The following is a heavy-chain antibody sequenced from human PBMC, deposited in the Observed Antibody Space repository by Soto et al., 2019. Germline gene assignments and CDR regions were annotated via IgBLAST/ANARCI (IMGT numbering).Heavy chain of an antibody. CDR1: GYTFISYD. Sequence: QVQRVQSGAEVKKPGASVKVSCKASGYTFISYDINWVRQATGQGLEWMGWMNPNTGETGYAQTFQGRGTMTRNTAINTANLELVSLRSEDKSVYFCARGDGYIFDYWGQGTLVTVSS. J-gene: IGHJ4*02. V-gene: IGHV1-8*01. CDR2: MNPNTGET. D-gene: IGHD5-12*01. CDR3: ARGDGYIFDY.